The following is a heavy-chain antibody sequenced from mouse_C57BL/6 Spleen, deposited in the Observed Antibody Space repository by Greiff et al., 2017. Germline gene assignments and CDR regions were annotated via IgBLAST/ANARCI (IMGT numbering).Heavy chain of an antibody. CDR1: GYTFTDYE. Sequence: VQLQQSGAELVRPGASVTLSCKASGYTFTDYEMHWVKQTPVHGLEWIGAIDPETGGTAYNQKFKGKAILTAAKSSSTAYMELRSLTSEDSAVYYCTRSKYDYVFDYWGQGTTLTVSS. J-gene: IGHJ2*01. D-gene: IGHD2-4*01. CDR3: TRSKYDYVFDY. V-gene: IGHV1-15*01. CDR2: IDPETGGT.